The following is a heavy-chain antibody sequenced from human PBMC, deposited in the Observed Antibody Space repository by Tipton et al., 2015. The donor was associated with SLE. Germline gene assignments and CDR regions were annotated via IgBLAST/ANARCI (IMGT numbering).Heavy chain of an antibody. Sequence: SLRLSCAASGFTFSSYWMHWVRQAPGKGLVWVSRINSDGSSTSYADSVKGRFTISRDNAKNTLYLQMNSLRAEDTAVYYCAKDRAYGPPHWYFDLWGRGTLVTVSS. J-gene: IGHJ2*01. CDR1: GFTFSSYW. CDR3: AKDRAYGPPHWYFDL. V-gene: IGHV3-74*01. CDR2: INSDGSST. D-gene: IGHD4-17*01.